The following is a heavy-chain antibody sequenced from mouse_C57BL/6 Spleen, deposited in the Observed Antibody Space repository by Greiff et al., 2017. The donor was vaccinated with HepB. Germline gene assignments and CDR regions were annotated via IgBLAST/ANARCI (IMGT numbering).Heavy chain of an antibody. J-gene: IGHJ4*01. Sequence: EVKLVESGPELVKPGASVKMSCKASGYTFTDYNMHWVKQSHGKSLEWIGYINPNNGGTSYNQKFKGKATLTVNKSSSTAYMELRSLTSEDSAVYYCARRGYYDYDGYAMDYWGQGTSVTVSS. V-gene: IGHV1-22*01. CDR1: GYTFTDYN. D-gene: IGHD2-4*01. CDR2: INPNNGGT. CDR3: ARRGYYDYDGYAMDY.